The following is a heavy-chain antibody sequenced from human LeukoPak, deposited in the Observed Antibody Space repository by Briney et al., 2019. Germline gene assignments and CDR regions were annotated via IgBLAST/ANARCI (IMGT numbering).Heavy chain of an antibody. CDR3: ARRAHSGSWYYFDY. CDR1: GGSISSYY. CDR2: IYYTGST. D-gene: IGHD6-13*01. V-gene: IGHV4-59*08. J-gene: IGHJ4*02. Sequence: SETLSHTCTVSGGSISSYYWSWIRQPPGKGLEWIGYIYYTGSTNYNPSLKSRVTISVDTSKNQFSLRLSSVTAADTAVYYCARRAHSGSWYYFDYWGPGTLVTVSS.